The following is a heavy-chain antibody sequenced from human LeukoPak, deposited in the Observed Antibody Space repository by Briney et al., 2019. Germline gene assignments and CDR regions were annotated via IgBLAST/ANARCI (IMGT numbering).Heavy chain of an antibody. CDR1: GYTFTSYG. D-gene: IGHD6-13*01. CDR2: ISAYNGNT. Sequence: ASVKVSCKASGYTFTSYGISWVRQAPGQGLEWMGWISAYNGNTNYAQKLQGRVTMTTDTSTSTAYMELRSLRSDDTAVYYCARGRGGYSRSWYFWFGPWGQGTLVTVSS. V-gene: IGHV1-18*01. CDR3: ARGRGGYSRSWYFWFGP. J-gene: IGHJ5*02.